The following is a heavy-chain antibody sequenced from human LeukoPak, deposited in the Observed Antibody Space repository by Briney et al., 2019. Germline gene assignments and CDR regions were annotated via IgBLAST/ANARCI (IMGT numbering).Heavy chain of an antibody. Sequence: SETLSLTCTVSGGSISSGGYYWSWIRQPPGKGLEWIGYIYYSGSTNYNPSLKSRVTISVDTSKNQFSLKLSSVTAADTAVYYCARGGGYDFWSGYFAQDYFDYWGQGTLVTVSS. V-gene: IGHV4-61*08. CDR1: GGSISSGGYY. CDR3: ARGGGYDFWSGYFAQDYFDY. J-gene: IGHJ4*02. CDR2: IYYSGST. D-gene: IGHD3-3*01.